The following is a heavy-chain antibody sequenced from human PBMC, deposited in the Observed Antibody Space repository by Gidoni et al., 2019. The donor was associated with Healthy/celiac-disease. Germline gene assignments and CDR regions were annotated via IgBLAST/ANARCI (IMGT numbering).Heavy chain of an antibody. CDR3: AGEYSYGSYWYFDL. CDR1: GGSISSYY. V-gene: IGHV4-59*01. CDR2: IYYSGST. Sequence: QVQLQESGPGLVKPSETLSLTCTVPGGSISSYYWSWIRQPPGKGLEWIGYIYYSGSTNYNPSLKSRVTISVDTSKNQFSLKLSSVTAADTAVYYCAGEYSYGSYWYFDLWGRGTLVTVSS. D-gene: IGHD5-18*01. J-gene: IGHJ2*01.